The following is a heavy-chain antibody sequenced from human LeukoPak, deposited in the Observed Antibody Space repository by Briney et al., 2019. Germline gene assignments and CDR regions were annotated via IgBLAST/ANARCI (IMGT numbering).Heavy chain of an antibody. CDR3: ARALYGSGSYFNYYYYGMDV. D-gene: IGHD3-10*01. CDR2: IYTSGST. CDR1: GGSISSYY. Sequence: PSETLSLTCTVSGGSISSYYWSWIRQPAGKGLEWIGRIYTSGSTNYNPSLKSRVTMSVDTSKNQFSLKLSSVTAADTAVYYCARALYGSGSYFNYYYYGMDVWGQGTTVTVSS. V-gene: IGHV4-4*07. J-gene: IGHJ6*02.